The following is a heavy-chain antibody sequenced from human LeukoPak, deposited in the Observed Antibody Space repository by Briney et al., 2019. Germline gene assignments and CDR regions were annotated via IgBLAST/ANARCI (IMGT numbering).Heavy chain of an antibody. CDR2: ISYDGSNK. CDR3: ARGPYYYDSSGYYPFDY. CDR1: GFTFSSYA. V-gene: IGHV3-30*01. D-gene: IGHD3-22*01. Sequence: QSGRSLRLSCAASGFTFSSYAMHWVRQAPGKGLEWVAVISYDGSNKYYADSVKGRFTISRDNSKNTLYLQMNSLRAEDTAVYYCARGPYYYDSSGYYPFDYWGQGTLVTVSS. J-gene: IGHJ4*02.